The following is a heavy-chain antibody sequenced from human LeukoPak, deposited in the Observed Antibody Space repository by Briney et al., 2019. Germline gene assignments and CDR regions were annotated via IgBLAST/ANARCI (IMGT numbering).Heavy chain of an antibody. V-gene: IGHV4-38-2*01. CDR2: IYHSGST. D-gene: IGHD3-9*01. J-gene: IGHJ2*01. CDR3: ARIGKIRYFDWLLYGRDRYFDL. Sequence: SETLSLTCAVSGYSLSSGYYWGWIRQPPGKGLEWIGSIYHSGSTYYNPSLKSRVTISVDTSKNQFSLKLSSVTAADTAVYYCARIGKIRYFDWLLYGRDRYFDLWGRGTLVTVSS. CDR1: GYSLSSGYY.